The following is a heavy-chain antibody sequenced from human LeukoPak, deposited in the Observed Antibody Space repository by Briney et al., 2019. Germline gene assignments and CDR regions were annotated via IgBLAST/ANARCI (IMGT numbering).Heavy chain of an antibody. CDR1: GFTFSSYS. CDR2: ISSSSSYI. Sequence: TGGSLRLSCAASGFTFSSYSMNWVRQAPGKGLEWVSSISSSSSYIYYADSVKGRFTISRDSAKNSLYLQMNSLRAEDTAVYYCARRSGELGQGAFDYWGQGTLVTVSS. J-gene: IGHJ4*02. CDR3: ARRSGELGQGAFDY. D-gene: IGHD1/OR15-1a*01. V-gene: IGHV3-21*01.